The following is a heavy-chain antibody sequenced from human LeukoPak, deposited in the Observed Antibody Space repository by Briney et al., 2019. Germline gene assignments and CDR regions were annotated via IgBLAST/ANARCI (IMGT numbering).Heavy chain of an antibody. J-gene: IGHJ4*02. V-gene: IGHV1-18*01. CDR3: AREGVGATNQGSYSYYDPPLDY. CDR2: ISAYNGNT. D-gene: IGHD1-26*01. Sequence: ASVKVSCKASGYTFTSYGISWVRQAPGQGLEWMEWISAYNGNTNYAQKLQGRVTMTTDTSTSTAYMELRSLRSDDTAVYYCAREGVGATNQGSYSYYDPPLDYWGQGTLVTVSS. CDR1: GYTFTSYG.